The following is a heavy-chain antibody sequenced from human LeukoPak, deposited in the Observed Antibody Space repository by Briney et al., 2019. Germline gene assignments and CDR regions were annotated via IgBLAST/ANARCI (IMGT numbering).Heavy chain of an antibody. CDR1: GDSISNYY. Sequence: KASETLSLTCSVSGDSISNYYWRGIRQPAEKGLEWIGRIYTSGSTNYNPSLKSRVTMSVDTSKSQISLKLSSVTAADTAGYSSARSIAHWRAYHYYYYMDVWGKGTTVTVSS. J-gene: IGHJ6*03. D-gene: IGHD3-3*01. CDR2: IYTSGST. V-gene: IGHV4-4*07. CDR3: ARSIAHWRAYHYYYYMDV.